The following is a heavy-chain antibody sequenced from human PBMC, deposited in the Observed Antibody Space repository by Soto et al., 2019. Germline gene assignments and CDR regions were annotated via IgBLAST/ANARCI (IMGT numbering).Heavy chain of an antibody. Sequence: TLSLTCTVSGGSISSGGYYWSWIRQHPGKGLEWIGYIYYSGSTYYNPSLKSRVTISVDTSKNQFSLKLSSVTAADTAVYYCARGSYYDSSGYYGPWGQGTLVTV. CDR3: ARGSYYDSSGYYGP. D-gene: IGHD3-22*01. V-gene: IGHV4-31*03. J-gene: IGHJ5*02. CDR1: GGSISSGGYY. CDR2: IYYSGST.